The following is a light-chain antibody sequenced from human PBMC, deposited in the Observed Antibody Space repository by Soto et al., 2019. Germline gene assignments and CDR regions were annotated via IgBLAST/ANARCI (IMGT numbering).Light chain of an antibody. V-gene: IGKV3-15*01. Sequence: EIGLTQSPGTVSLSQGERATLYCRASQSVSRTYLAWYQQHPGQPPRLLIYGISTRATGIPASFSGSGSGTEFSLTISSLQSEDFAVYYCQQYSKLPITFGQGTRLEIK. CDR1: QSVSRTY. CDR3: QQYSKLPIT. J-gene: IGKJ5*01. CDR2: GIS.